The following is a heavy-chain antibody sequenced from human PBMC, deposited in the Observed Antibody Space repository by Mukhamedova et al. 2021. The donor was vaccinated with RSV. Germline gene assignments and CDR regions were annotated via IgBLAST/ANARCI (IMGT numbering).Heavy chain of an antibody. J-gene: IGHJ6*02. D-gene: IGHD2-15*01. CDR3: ATLGYCSGGSCYNYYVMDV. CDR2: IYYSGST. Sequence: QPPGKGLEWIGSIYYSGSTYYNPSLKSRVTISVDTSKNQFSLKLSSVTAADTAVYYCATLGYCSGGSCYNYYVMDVWGQGTTVTVS. V-gene: IGHV4-39*07.